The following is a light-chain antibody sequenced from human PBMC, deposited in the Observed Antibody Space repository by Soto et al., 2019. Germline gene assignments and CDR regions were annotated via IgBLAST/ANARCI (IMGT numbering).Light chain of an antibody. CDR2: EGH. CDR3: CLYIGATTYV. Sequence: QSVPAQPAPVSGSPGQSITISCTGTSGFVWMFSLVSWYQQHPGKALKVRISEGHRRPSDVPARFSGSTSVNSASLTSSGLQADDEADYYCCLYIGATTYVFGTGTKVTVL. CDR1: SGFVWMFSL. V-gene: IGLV2-23*01. J-gene: IGLJ1*01.